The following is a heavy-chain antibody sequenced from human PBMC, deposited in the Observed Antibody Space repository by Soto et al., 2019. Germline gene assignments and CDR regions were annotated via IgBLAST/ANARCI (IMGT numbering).Heavy chain of an antibody. V-gene: IGHV3-30*18. J-gene: IGHJ6*02. Sequence: QVQLVESGGGEVQPGRSLTLSCAASGFTFSTYGMHWVRQTPGKGLEWVAVISYDGTNNFYSDSVKGRFTISRDNFKNTLTLQMNSLRADDTAVYSCAKDLQSYGDYDYYCYGMDVWGLGTRVTVSS. D-gene: IGHD4-17*01. CDR1: GFTFSTYG. CDR3: AKDLQSYGDYDYYCYGMDV. CDR2: ISYDGTNN.